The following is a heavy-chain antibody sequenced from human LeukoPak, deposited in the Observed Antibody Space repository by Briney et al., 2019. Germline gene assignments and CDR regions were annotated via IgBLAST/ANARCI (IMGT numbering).Heavy chain of an antibody. CDR1: GDSISSNNW. CDR2: IHHSGST. Sequence: PSETLSLTCAVSGDSISSNNWWTWVRQPPGKGLEWIGEIHHSGSTHYSPSLKSRVTISVDISNNDFSLTLSAVTVADTAVYYCASRGIVVVTAIRSWGQGTQVTVS. J-gene: IGHJ5*02. D-gene: IGHD2-21*02. V-gene: IGHV4-4*02. CDR3: ASRGIVVVTAIRS.